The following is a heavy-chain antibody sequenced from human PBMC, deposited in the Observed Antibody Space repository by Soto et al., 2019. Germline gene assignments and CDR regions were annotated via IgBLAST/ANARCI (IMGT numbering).Heavy chain of an antibody. V-gene: IGHV4-39*01. Sequence: SETLSLTCTVSGGSISSSRYYWGWLRQPPWKGLEWIGYIYYSGSPYYNPSLKSRVTISVDTTKNKFSLKLSSVTAADTAVYYCAVPASSVARASVSYYCYGMDVWGQGXKVTV. D-gene: IGHD3-10*01. CDR2: IYYSGSP. CDR3: AVPASSVARASVSYYCYGMDV. J-gene: IGHJ6*02. CDR1: GGSISSSRYY.